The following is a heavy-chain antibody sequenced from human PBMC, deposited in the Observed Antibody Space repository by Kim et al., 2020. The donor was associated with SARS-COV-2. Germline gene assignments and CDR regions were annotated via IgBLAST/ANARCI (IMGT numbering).Heavy chain of an antibody. CDR3: ARSAQVVVIRGHFDY. V-gene: IGHV3-30*04. J-gene: IGHJ4*02. Sequence: GGSLRLSCAASGFTFSSYAMHWVRQAPGKGLEWVAVISYDGSNKYYADSVKGRFTISRDNSKNTLYLQMNSLRAEDTAVYYCARSAQVVVIRGHFDYWGQGTLVTVSS. CDR2: ISYDGSNK. CDR1: GFTFSSYA. D-gene: IGHD3-22*01.